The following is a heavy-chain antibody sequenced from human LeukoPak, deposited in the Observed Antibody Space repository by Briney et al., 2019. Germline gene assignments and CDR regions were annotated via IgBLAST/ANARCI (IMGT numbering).Heavy chain of an antibody. V-gene: IGHV1-2*02. Sequence: ASVKVSCKASGYTFTGYYMHWVRQAPGQGLEWMGWINPNSGGTNYAQKFQGRVTMTRDTSISTAYMELSRLSSDDTAVYYGARRITSLDYFDYWGQGTLVTVSS. D-gene: IGHD2/OR15-2a*01. CDR3: ARRITSLDYFDY. J-gene: IGHJ4*02. CDR2: INPNSGGT. CDR1: GYTFTGYY.